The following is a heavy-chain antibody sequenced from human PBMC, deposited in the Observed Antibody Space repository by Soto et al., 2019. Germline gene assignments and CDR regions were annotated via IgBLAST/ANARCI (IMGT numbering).Heavy chain of an antibody. CDR3: ARDDTTGLFDF. V-gene: IGHV4-59*01. CDR2: ISHTGRT. D-gene: IGHD4-17*01. Sequence: SETLSLTCSASTGSMRTYYWTWIRQSPGKGLEWIGQISHTGRTKYNPSLESRVTISVDTSRKQFSLKLTSVTAADTALYYCARDDTTGLFDFWGQGTLVTVSS. J-gene: IGHJ4*02. CDR1: TGSMRTYY.